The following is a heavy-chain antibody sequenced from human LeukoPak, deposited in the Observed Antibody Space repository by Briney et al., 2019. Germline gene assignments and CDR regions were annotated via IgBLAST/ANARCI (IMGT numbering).Heavy chain of an antibody. CDR2: ISYDGSNK. Sequence: GGSLRLSCAASGFTFSSYAMHWVRQAPGKGLEWVAVISYDGSNKYYADSLKGRFTVSRDSSKNTLYLQMNSLRAEDTAVYYCAKVGGSGSYQNTPFDYWGQGTLVTVSS. J-gene: IGHJ4*02. V-gene: IGHV3-30-3*01. D-gene: IGHD3-10*01. CDR3: AKVGGSGSYQNTPFDY. CDR1: GFTFSSYA.